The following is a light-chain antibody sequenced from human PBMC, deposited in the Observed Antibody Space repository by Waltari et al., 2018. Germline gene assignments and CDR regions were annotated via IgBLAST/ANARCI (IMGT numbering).Light chain of an antibody. V-gene: IGLV2-23*02. CDR3: CSYGGGSTVI. CDR1: TRHVGGYNY. J-gene: IGLJ2*01. CDR2: DVP. Sequence: QSALTQPASVSGSPGQSITISCPGTTRHVGGYNYVSWYQHHPVKAPKLMIYDVPQRPSGVSSRFSGSKSGNTASLTISGLQTDDEGDYYCCSYGGGSTVIFGGGTKLTVL.